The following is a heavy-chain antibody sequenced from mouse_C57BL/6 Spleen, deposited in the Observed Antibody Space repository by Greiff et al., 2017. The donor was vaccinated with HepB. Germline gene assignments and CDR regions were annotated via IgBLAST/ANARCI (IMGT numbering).Heavy chain of an antibody. D-gene: IGHD1-1*01. CDR2: IYPSDSET. J-gene: IGHJ1*03. V-gene: IGHV1-61*01. CDR1: GYTFTSYW. CDR3: ARGYYGSSLYWYFDV. Sequence: QVQLQQPGAELVRPGSSVKVSCKASGYTFTSYWMDWVKQRPGQGLEWIGNIYPSDSETHYNQKFKDKATLTVDKSSSTAYMQLSSLTSEDSAVYYCARGYYGSSLYWYFDVWGTGTTVTVSS.